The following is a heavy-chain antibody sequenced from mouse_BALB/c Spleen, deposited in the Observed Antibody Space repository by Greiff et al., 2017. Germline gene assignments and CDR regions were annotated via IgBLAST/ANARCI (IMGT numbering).Heavy chain of an antibody. CDR1: GFNIKDTY. D-gene: IGHD2-14*01. V-gene: IGHV14-3*02. Sequence: VQLQQSGAELVKPGASVKLSCTASGFNIKDTYMHWVKQRPEQGLEWIGRIDPANGNTKYDPKFQGKATLTVDKSSSTAYMQLSSLTSEDSAVYYCARGGYRYDWYFDVWGAGTTVTVSS. J-gene: IGHJ1*01. CDR2: IDPANGNT. CDR3: ARGGYRYDWYFDV.